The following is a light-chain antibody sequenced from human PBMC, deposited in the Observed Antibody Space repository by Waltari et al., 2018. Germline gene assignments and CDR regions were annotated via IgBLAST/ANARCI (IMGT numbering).Light chain of an antibody. J-gene: IGLJ3*02. V-gene: IGLV2-23*02. CDR2: EVN. CDR3: CSYAGTTTWV. Sequence: QSALTQPASVSGSPGQSITIPCTGTSSDVGSYNLVSWYQHHPGRAPKVMIYEVNKRPSGVSHRFYASKSGNTASLTISGLQAEDEADYYCCSYAGTTTWVFGGGTKLTVL. CDR1: SSDVGSYNL.